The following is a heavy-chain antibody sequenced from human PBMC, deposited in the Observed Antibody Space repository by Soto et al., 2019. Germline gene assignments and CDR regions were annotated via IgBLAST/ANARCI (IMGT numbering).Heavy chain of an antibody. D-gene: IGHD3-16*01. CDR2: ISGSGAST. Sequence: PGGSLRLSCVASGFTFNKYALAWVRQAPGKGLEWVSAISGSGASTYDADSVKGRFTISRDNSNNTLYLQMNSLRAEDTAVYYCPKTPGVIPVITYFDHWCQGTPVTVSS. CDR3: PKTPGVIPVITYFDH. V-gene: IGHV3-23*01. CDR1: GFTFNKYA. J-gene: IGHJ4*02.